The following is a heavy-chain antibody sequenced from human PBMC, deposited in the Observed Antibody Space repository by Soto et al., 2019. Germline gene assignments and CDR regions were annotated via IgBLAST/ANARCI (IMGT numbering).Heavy chain of an antibody. Sequence: ASVKVSCKASVYTFTSYAMHWVRQAPGQRLEWMGWINAGNGNTKYSQKFQGRVTITRDTSASTAYMELSSLRSEDTAVYYCARVSGWYYFDYWGQGTLVTVSS. CDR1: VYTFTSYA. J-gene: IGHJ4*02. D-gene: IGHD6-19*01. V-gene: IGHV1-3*01. CDR3: ARVSGWYYFDY. CDR2: INAGNGNT.